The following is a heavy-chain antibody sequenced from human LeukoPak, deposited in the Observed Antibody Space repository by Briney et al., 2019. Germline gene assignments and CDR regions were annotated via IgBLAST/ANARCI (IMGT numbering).Heavy chain of an antibody. V-gene: IGHV1-24*01. D-gene: IGHD6-13*01. CDR2: FDPEDGET. Sequence: ASVKVSCKVSGYTLTELSMHWVRQAPGKGLEWMGGFDPEDGETIYAQKFQGRVTMTEDTSTDTACMELSSLRSEDTAVYYCATVGIAAAGPPIYWGQGTLVTVSS. CDR3: ATVGIAAAGPPIY. CDR1: GYTLTELS. J-gene: IGHJ4*02.